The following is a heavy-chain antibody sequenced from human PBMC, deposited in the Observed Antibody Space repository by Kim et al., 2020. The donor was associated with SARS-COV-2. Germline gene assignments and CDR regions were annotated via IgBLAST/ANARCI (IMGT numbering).Heavy chain of an antibody. V-gene: IGHV1-69*13. J-gene: IGHJ4*02. CDR2: IIPTFGTA. CDR3: AREVHYYGSGSPAAGFDY. CDR1: GGTFSSYA. Sequence: SVKVSCKASGGTFSSYAISRVRQAPGQGLEWMGGIIPTFGTANYAQKFQGRVTITADESTSTAYMELSSLRSEDTAVYYCAREVHYYGSGSPAAGFDYWGQETLVTVSS. D-gene: IGHD3-10*01.